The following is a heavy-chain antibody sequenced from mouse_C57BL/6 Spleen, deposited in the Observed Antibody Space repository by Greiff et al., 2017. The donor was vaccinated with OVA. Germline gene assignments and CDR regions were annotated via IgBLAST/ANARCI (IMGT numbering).Heavy chain of an antibody. D-gene: IGHD2-5*01. V-gene: IGHV5-9-1*02. CDR1: GFTFSSYA. CDR2: ISSGGDYI. J-gene: IGHJ4*01. Sequence: EVQLVESGEGLVKPGGSLKLSCAASGFTFSSYAMSWVRQTPEKRLEWVAYISSGGDYIYYADTVKGRFTISRDNARNTLYLQMSSLKSEDTAMYYCTRGYYSNLGYAMDYWGQGTSVTVSS. CDR3: TRGYYSNLGYAMDY.